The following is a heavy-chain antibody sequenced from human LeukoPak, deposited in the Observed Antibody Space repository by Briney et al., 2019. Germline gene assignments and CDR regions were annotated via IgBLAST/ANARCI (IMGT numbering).Heavy chain of an antibody. CDR2: XXYDGSNK. V-gene: IGHV3-30*02. J-gene: IGHJ4*02. Sequence: GGSLRLSCAASGFTFSSYGMHXXRQAPGKGXEXXXXXXYDGSNKYYADSVKGRXTISRDNSKNTLYLQMNSLRAEDTAVYYCAKDHRYCSSTSCYVDYWGQGTLVTVSS. CDR3: AKDHRYCSSTSCYVDY. CDR1: GFTFSSYG. D-gene: IGHD2-2*01.